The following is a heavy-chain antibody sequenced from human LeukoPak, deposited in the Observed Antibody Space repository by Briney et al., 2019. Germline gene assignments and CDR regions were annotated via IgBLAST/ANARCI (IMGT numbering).Heavy chain of an antibody. CDR2: IKSKTDGGTT. CDR1: GFAFNYAW. CDR3: TPRYHYYDSSGRNRDAFDN. J-gene: IGHJ3*02. D-gene: IGHD3-22*01. V-gene: IGHV3-15*01. Sequence: GGSLRLSCAASGFAFNYAWVSWVRQAPGKGLEWIGRIKSKTDGGTTDYAAPVKGRFTISRDDSKNTLCLQMNSLKTEDTAVYYCTPRYHYYDSSGRNRDAFDNWGQGTMVTVSS.